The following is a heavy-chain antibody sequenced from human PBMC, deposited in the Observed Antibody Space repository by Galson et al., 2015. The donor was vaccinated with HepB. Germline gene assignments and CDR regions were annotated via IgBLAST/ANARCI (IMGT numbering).Heavy chain of an antibody. CDR2: MNPNSGNT. CDR3: ARASEGRYDFWSGYYSSYYYYYMDV. D-gene: IGHD3-3*01. Sequence: SVKVSCKASGYTFTSYDINWVRQATGQGLEWMGWMNPNSGNTGYAQKFQGRVTMTRNTSISTAYMELSSLRSEDTAVYYCARASEGRYDFWSGYYSSYYYYYMDVWGKGTTVTVSS. V-gene: IGHV1-8*01. CDR1: GYTFTSYD. J-gene: IGHJ6*03.